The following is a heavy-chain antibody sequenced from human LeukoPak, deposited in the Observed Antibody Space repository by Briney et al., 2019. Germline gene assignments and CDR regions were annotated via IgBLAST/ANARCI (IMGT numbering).Heavy chain of an antibody. CDR3: AREDYGDYYYYYYGMDI. J-gene: IGHJ6*02. CDR1: GFTFSSYA. Sequence: GGSLRLSCAASGFTFSSYAMHWVRQAPGKGLEWVAVISYDGSNKYYADSVKGRFTISRDNSKNTLYPQMNSLRAEDTAVYYCAREDYGDYYYYYYGMDIWGQGTTVTVSS. V-gene: IGHV3-30-3*01. CDR2: ISYDGSNK. D-gene: IGHD4-17*01.